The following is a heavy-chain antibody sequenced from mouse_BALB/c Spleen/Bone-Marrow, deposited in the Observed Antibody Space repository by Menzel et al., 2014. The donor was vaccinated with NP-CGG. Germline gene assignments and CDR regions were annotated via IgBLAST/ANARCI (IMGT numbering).Heavy chain of an antibody. CDR1: GYTFTSYV. CDR2: INPYNDGT. D-gene: IGHD2-2*01. CDR3: ARSLYGYDWYFDV. Sequence: VQLQQSGPELVKPGASVKMSCKASGYTFTSYVMHWVKQKPGQGLEWIGYINPYNDGTKYNEKFKGKATLTSDKSSGTAYMELSSLTSEDSAVYYCARSLYGYDWYFDVWGAGTTVTVSS. J-gene: IGHJ1*01. V-gene: IGHV1-14*01.